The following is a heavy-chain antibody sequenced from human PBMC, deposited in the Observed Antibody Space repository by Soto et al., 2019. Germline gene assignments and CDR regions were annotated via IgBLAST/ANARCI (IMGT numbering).Heavy chain of an antibody. D-gene: IGHD3-10*01. J-gene: IGHJ4*02. CDR2: INAGNGNT. CDR3: AAPGVFGELLGIRVVY. CDR1: GYTFTSYA. Sequence: QVQLVQSGAEVKKPGASVKVSCKASGYTFTSYAMHWVRQAPGQRLEWMGWINAGNGNTKYSQKFQGRVTITRDTHASAAYLELSSLRSEDTAVYYCAAPGVFGELLGIRVVYWGQGTLVTASS. V-gene: IGHV1-3*01.